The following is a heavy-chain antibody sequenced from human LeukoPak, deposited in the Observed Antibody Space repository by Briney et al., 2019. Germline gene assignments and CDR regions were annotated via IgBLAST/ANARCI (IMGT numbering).Heavy chain of an antibody. J-gene: IGHJ4*02. CDR3: ARDGSGSYCPFDY. CDR2: ISTYNGNA. D-gene: IGHD1-26*01. Sequence: GASVKLSCTASGYAFTSRGISWVRQAPGPGIEWMGWISTYNGNANYEQKCQGRVTMTTDTSTSTAYMELRRLRSDDTAVYYCARDGSGSYCPFDYWGQGTLVAVSS. V-gene: IGHV1-18*01. CDR1: GYAFTSRG.